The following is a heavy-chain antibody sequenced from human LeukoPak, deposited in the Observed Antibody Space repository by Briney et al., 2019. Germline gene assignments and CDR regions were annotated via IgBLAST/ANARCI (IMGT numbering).Heavy chain of an antibody. CDR3: ARSSVGITDLITVDFDH. CDR1: GGSISPYY. V-gene: IGHV4-59*01. Sequence: SETLSLTCTVSGGSISPYYWSWIRQPPGKGLEWIGFIFYIGTTNYNPSLKSRVTMSLDTSKNQFSLSLSSVTAADTAVYYCARSSVGITDLITVDFDHWGQGILVSVSS. D-gene: IGHD1-20*01. CDR2: IFYIGTT. J-gene: IGHJ4*02.